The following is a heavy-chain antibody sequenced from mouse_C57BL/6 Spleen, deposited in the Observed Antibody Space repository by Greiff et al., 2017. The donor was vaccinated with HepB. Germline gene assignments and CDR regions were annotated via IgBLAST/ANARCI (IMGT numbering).Heavy chain of an antibody. D-gene: IGHD2-1*01. V-gene: IGHV1-42*01. Sequence: VQLQQSGPELVKPGASVKISCKASGYSFTGYYMNWVKQSPEKSLEWIGEINPSTGGTTYNQKFKAKATLTVDKSSSTAYMQLKSLTSEDSAVYYCARYGNYGYFDYWGQGTTLTVSS. CDR1: GYSFTGYY. CDR3: ARYGNYGYFDY. CDR2: INPSTGGT. J-gene: IGHJ2*01.